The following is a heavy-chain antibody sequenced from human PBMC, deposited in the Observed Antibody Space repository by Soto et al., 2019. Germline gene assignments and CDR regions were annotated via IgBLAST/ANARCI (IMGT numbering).Heavy chain of an antibody. CDR2: TYYRSKWYF. CDR3: ARGSWDDVSGHYYMDV. V-gene: IGHV6-1*01. D-gene: IGHD1-1*01. CDR1: GDSVSSNSAG. Sequence: SQTLSLTCAISGDSVSSNSAGWNWIRQTPSRGLEWLGRTYYRSKWYFNYAVSVESRITINPDTSKNQFSLQLSSVTPDDTAVNCCARGSWDDVSGHYYMDVWGKGTTVTVSS. J-gene: IGHJ6*03.